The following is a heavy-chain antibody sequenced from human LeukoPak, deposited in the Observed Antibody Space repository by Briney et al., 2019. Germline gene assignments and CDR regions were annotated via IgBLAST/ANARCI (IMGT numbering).Heavy chain of an antibody. J-gene: IGHJ4*02. D-gene: IGHD3-9*01. Sequence: GGSLRLSCAASGFTLSSYAMSWVRQSPGKAVEGVSAISGRGGSTYYADSVKGRFTISRDNSKNTLYLQMNSLRAEDTAVYYCARERLRYFDWLLSPGDYWGQGTLVTVSS. CDR2: ISGRGGST. CDR1: GFTLSSYA. CDR3: ARERLRYFDWLLSPGDY. V-gene: IGHV3-23*01.